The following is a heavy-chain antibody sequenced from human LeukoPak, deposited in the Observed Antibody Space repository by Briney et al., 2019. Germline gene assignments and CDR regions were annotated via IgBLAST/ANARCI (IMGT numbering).Heavy chain of an antibody. CDR3: ARGPRVGYCSGGSCLKGYFQH. D-gene: IGHD2-15*01. CDR1: GFTFSSYA. Sequence: GGSLRLSCAASGFTFSSYAMHWVRQAPGKGLEWVAVISYDGSNKYYADSVKGRFTISRDNSKNTLYLQMNSLRAEDTAVYYCARGPRVGYCSGGSCLKGYFQHWGQGTLVTVSS. J-gene: IGHJ1*01. CDR2: ISYDGSNK. V-gene: IGHV3-30-3*01.